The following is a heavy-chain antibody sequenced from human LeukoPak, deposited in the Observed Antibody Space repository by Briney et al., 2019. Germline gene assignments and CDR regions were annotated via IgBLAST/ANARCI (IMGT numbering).Heavy chain of an antibody. CDR2: ISGSGGST. J-gene: IGHJ4*02. CDR3: AKGGMMWACSSSSCYTYD. CDR1: GFTFSNQA. V-gene: IGHV3-23*01. D-gene: IGHD2-2*02. Sequence: PRGSLRLSCAATGFTFSNQAMSWVRQAPGKGLEWVSAISGSGGSTYYADSVQGRFTISRDNSKNTLYLQMNSLRAEDTAVYYCAKGGMMWACSSSSCYTYDWGQGTLVTVSS.